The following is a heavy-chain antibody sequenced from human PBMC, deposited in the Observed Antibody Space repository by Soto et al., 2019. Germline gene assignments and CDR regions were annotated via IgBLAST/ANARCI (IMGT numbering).Heavy chain of an antibody. Sequence: SETLSLTCTVSGGSISSYYWSWIRQPPGKGLEWIGYIYYSGSTNYNPSLKSRVTISVDTSKNQFSLKLSSVTAADTAVYYCARVSVEVAGTEFDYWGQGTLVTVSS. CDR3: ARVSVEVAGTEFDY. CDR2: IYYSGST. CDR1: GGSISSYY. J-gene: IGHJ4*02. V-gene: IGHV4-59*01. D-gene: IGHD6-19*01.